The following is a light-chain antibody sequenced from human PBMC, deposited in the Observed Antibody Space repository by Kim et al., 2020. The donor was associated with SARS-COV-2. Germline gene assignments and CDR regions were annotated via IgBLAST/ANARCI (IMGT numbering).Light chain of an antibody. CDR3: QQYNGWPPYT. Sequence: EIVMTQSPATLSVSPGEGATLSCRASQSVSSNFAWYQQKRGQPPRFLIYGASTRATGIPARFSGSGSGTEFTLTISSLQSEDFAVYYCQQYNGWPPYTFGQGTKLEI. CDR1: QSVSSN. CDR2: GAS. V-gene: IGKV3-15*01. J-gene: IGKJ2*01.